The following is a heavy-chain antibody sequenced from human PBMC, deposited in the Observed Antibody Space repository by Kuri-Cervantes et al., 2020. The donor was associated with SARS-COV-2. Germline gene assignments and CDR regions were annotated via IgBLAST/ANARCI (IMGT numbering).Heavy chain of an antibody. J-gene: IGHJ4*02. Sequence: GESLKISCAASGFTFSSYWMAWVRQAPGKGLEWVANIGQDAGGKNCVDSVRGRFTISRDNAKNSLYLQMNSLGAEDTAVYYCARDHGGALDSWGQGTLVTVSS. CDR3: ARDHGGALDS. D-gene: IGHD3-16*01. CDR2: IGQDAGGK. V-gene: IGHV3-7*01. CDR1: GFTFSSYW.